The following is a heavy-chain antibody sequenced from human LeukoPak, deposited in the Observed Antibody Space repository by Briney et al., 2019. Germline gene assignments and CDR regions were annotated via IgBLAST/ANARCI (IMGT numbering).Heavy chain of an antibody. J-gene: IGHJ5*02. CDR2: AYYSGST. V-gene: IGHV4-59*08. CDR3: ARNSSVATSRSWFDP. Sequence: PSETLSLTCFVFDGSISNYYWSWIRQPPGKGLEWIGYAYYSGSTTYNPSLESRVTISVDTSKNQFSLKLTAVTAADTAVYYCARNSSVATSRSWFDPWGQGTLVTVSS. CDR1: DGSISNYY. D-gene: IGHD6-19*01.